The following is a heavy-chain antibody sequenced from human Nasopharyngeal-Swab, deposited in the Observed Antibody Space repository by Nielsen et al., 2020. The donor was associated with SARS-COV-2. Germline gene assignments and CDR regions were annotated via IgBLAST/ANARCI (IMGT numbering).Heavy chain of an antibody. J-gene: IGHJ4*02. CDR2: INGGNGDT. Sequence: ASVKVGGKASGYTFTHYGMHWLRQAPGQSLEWMGWINGGNGDTEYSEKFQGRVSITRDTSATPDSLALPSLTSEDTAVYYSSPFPFSLLPLLFTPIDHWGQGTLVTVSS. CDR3: SPFPFSLLPLLFTPIDH. CDR1: GYTFTHYG. D-gene: IGHD2/OR15-2a*01. V-gene: IGHV1-3*01.